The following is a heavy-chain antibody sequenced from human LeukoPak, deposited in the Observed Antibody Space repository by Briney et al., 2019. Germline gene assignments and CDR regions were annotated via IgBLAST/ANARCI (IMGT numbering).Heavy chain of an antibody. J-gene: IGHJ4*02. Sequence: GGSLRLSCAASVFPVSSDYMSWVRESPGKGLEWVSVIYRDGTKSYADSVKGRFTFSRDKSKNTLYLQMNSLRAEDTAVYYCARMLGGGYKGLFDCWGQGTLVTVSS. D-gene: IGHD3-10*02. CDR2: IYRDGTK. V-gene: IGHV3-53*01. CDR1: VFPVSSDY. CDR3: ARMLGGGYKGLFDC.